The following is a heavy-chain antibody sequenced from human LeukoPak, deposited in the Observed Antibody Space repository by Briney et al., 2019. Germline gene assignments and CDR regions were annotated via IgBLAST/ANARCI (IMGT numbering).Heavy chain of an antibody. V-gene: IGHV4-38-2*01. Sequence: PSETLSLTCAVSGYSISSGYYWGWIRQPPGKGPEWIGSIYHSGSTYYNPSLKSRVTISVDTSKNQFSLKLSSVTAADTAVYYCARQPPLRYFDWFPRTYYFDYWGQGTLVTVSS. CDR2: IYHSGST. CDR1: GYSISSGYY. J-gene: IGHJ4*02. CDR3: ARQPPLRYFDWFPRTYYFDY. D-gene: IGHD3-9*01.